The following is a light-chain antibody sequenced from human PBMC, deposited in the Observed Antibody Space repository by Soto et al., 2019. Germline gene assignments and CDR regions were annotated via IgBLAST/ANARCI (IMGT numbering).Light chain of an antibody. CDR1: SSDVGGYNY. CDR2: EVS. J-gene: IGLJ3*02. CDR3: SSYTSSSSL. V-gene: IGLV2-14*01. Sequence: ALPQPASVSGSPGQSITISCTGTSSDVGGYNYVSWYQQHPGKAPKLMIYEVSNRPSGVSNRLSGSKSGNTASLTISGLQAEDEADYYCSSYTSSSSLFGGGTKLTVL.